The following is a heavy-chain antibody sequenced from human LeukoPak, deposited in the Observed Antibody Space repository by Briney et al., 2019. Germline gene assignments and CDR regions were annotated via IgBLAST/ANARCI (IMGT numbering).Heavy chain of an antibody. CDR1: GGSISSYY. CDR3: ARLVEMATINFDC. V-gene: IGHV4-59*01. D-gene: IGHD5-24*01. J-gene: IGHJ4*02. Sequence: PSETLSLTXTVSGGSISSYYWSWIRQPPGKGLEWIGYIYYSGSTNYNPSLKSRVTISVDTSKNQFSLKLSSVTAADTAVYYCARLVEMATINFDCWGQGTLVTVSS. CDR2: IYYSGST.